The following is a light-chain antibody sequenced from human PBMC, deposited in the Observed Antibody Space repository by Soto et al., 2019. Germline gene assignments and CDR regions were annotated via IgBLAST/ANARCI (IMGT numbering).Light chain of an antibody. J-gene: IGKJ5*01. Sequence: EIELTQSPGTLALSQGERASRCGRASQSVSSSYLAWYQQKPGQAPRLLIYGASSRATGIPDRFSGSGSGVYLSLLISSFEPDDFAVYYCQQYGSSPITFGQGTRLEIK. V-gene: IGKV3-20*01. CDR2: GAS. CDR3: QQYGSSPIT. CDR1: QSVSSSY.